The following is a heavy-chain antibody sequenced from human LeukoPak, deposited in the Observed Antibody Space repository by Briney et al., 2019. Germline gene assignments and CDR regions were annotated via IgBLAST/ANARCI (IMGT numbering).Heavy chain of an antibody. Sequence: NPSETLSLTCTVSGGSISSSSYYWGWIRQPPGKGLEWIGSIYYSGSTYYNPSLKSRVTISVDTSKNQFSLKLSSVTAADTAVYYCARVSGDYGDYPWFDPWGQGTLVTVSS. CDR1: GGSISSSSYY. J-gene: IGHJ5*02. D-gene: IGHD4-17*01. CDR3: ARVSGDYGDYPWFDP. V-gene: IGHV4-39*01. CDR2: IYYSGST.